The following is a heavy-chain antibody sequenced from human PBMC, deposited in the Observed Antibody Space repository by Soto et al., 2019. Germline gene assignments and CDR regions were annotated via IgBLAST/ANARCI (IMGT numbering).Heavy chain of an antibody. D-gene: IGHD3-10*01. CDR2: ISSSGTYI. CDR3: AREGNYHEF. J-gene: IGHJ4*02. V-gene: IGHV3-21*01. Sequence: GGSLRLSCETSGFPFGIYTMNWVRQAPGRGLEWVSSISSSGTYIDYADSVEGRFAISRDDAKNSVFLEMTSLRVDDTAVYYCAREGNYHEFWGQGTLVTVSS. CDR1: GFPFGIYT.